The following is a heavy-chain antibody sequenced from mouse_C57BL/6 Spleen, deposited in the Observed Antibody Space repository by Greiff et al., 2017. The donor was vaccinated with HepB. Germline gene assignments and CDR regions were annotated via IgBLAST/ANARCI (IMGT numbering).Heavy chain of an antibody. CDR1: GFTFTDYY. V-gene: IGHV7-3*01. D-gene: IGHD1-1*01. Sequence: EVMLVESGGGLVQPGGSLSLSCAASGFTFTDYYMSWVRQPPGKALEWLGFIRNKANGYTTEYSASVKGRFTISRDNSQSILYLQMNALRAEDSATYYCARNYYGSSYPFAYWGQGTLVTVSA. CDR3: ARNYYGSSYPFAY. CDR2: IRNKANGYTT. J-gene: IGHJ3*01.